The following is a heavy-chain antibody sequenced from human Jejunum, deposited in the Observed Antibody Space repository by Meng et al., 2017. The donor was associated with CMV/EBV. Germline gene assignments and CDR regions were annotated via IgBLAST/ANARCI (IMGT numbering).Heavy chain of an antibody. D-gene: IGHD2-15*01. CDR1: GGSVTSGNYY. V-gene: IGHV4-61*01. Sequence: CTVSGGSVTSGNYYWNWIWQPPGEGLEWIGWIYYTGSSSYNPSLKSRATITLDTSKNQFSLKVTSVTAADTAVYYCARSTSGPGDYWGQGTLVTVSS. J-gene: IGHJ4*02. CDR3: ARSTSGPGDY. CDR2: IYYTGSS.